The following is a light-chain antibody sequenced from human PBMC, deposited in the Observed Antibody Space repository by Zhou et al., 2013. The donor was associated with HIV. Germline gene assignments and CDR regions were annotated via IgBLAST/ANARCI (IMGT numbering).Light chain of an antibody. Sequence: DIQVTQSPSSLSASVGDRITITCRASQDISSYLAWYQQKPGKVPELLIYSASALQSGVPSRFSGSGSGTDFTLTIDSLQPEDVATYYCQQYYSFPPTFGGGTKVEIK. CDR2: SAS. CDR3: QQYYSFPPT. V-gene: IGKV1-27*01. J-gene: IGKJ4*01. CDR1: QDISSY.